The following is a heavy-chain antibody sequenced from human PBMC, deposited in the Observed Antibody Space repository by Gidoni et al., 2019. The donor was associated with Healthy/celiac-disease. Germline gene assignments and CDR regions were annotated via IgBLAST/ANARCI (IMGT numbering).Heavy chain of an antibody. CDR2: INHRGST. D-gene: IGHD2-8*01. CDR1: GGSFSGYY. J-gene: IGHJ3*01. V-gene: IGHV4-34*01. Sequence: QVQLQQWGAGLLKPSETLSLTCAVSGGSFSGYYWSWIRQPPGKGLGWMGEINHRGSTTYSPSHENRVTISVDRSESQFALRRSGVTAAEAGVYCGARLLWPVFAGVFFDL. CDR3: ARLLWPVFAGVFFDL.